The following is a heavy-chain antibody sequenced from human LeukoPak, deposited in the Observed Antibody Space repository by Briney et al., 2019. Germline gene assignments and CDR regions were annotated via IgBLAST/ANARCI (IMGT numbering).Heavy chain of an antibody. CDR3: ARRLKGSYGNLFDY. CDR1: GYSFTTYA. V-gene: IGHV1-3*01. Sequence: ASVKVSCKASGYSFTTYATHWVRQAPGQRPEWMGWINPDKGDTKYSQNFQGRITVTRDTSASTTYMELSSLVSEDTAVYYCARRLKGSYGNLFDYWGQGTLVTVSS. D-gene: IGHD4-17*01. J-gene: IGHJ4*02. CDR2: INPDKGDT.